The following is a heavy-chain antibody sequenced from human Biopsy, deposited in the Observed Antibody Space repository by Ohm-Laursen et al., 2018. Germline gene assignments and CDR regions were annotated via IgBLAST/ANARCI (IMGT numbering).Heavy chain of an antibody. CDR1: GFTFSTYW. V-gene: IGHV3-21*01. CDR2: ISSSSDNI. Sequence: SLRLSCTASGFTFSTYWMTWVRQAPGKGLEWVSTISSSSDNICYVDSVKGRFTISRDNAKNSLYLQMNSLRAEDTAVYYCARSRGSSGIATIYYYGMDVWGQGTTVTVSS. CDR3: ARSRGSSGIATIYYYGMDV. D-gene: IGHD3-10*01. J-gene: IGHJ6*02.